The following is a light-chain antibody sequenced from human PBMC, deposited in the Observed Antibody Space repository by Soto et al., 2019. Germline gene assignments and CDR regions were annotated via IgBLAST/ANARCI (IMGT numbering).Light chain of an antibody. CDR2: EVS. CDR3: SSYAGSNSYV. J-gene: IGLJ1*01. V-gene: IGLV2-8*01. CDR1: SSDVGDYNY. Sequence: QSVLNKPPSSYVSPGQSVTISCTRTSSDVGDYNYVSWYQQYPGIAPKLMIYEVSKRPSGVPDRFSGFKSGNTASLTVSGLQAEDEADYYCSSYAGSNSYVFGTGTKVTVL.